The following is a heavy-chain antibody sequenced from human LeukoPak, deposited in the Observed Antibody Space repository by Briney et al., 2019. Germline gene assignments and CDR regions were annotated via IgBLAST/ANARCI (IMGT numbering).Heavy chain of an antibody. D-gene: IGHD5-18*01. V-gene: IGHV3-15*01. CDR1: GFTFSNAW. J-gene: IGHJ4*02. CDR2: IKSKTDGGTT. CDR3: TTDKRGHSYGYAPY. Sequence: GGSLRLSCAASGFTFSNAWMSWVRQGPGKGLEWVARIKSKTDGGTTDYAAPVKGRFTISREDSKNTLYLQMNSLKTEDTAVYYCTTDKRGHSYGYAPYWGQGTLVAVSS.